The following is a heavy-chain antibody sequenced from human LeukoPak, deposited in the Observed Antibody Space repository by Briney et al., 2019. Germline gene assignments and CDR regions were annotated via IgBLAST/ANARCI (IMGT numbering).Heavy chain of an antibody. CDR1: GFTFSSNA. Sequence: PGGSLRLSCAASGFTFSSNAMRGVRQAPGKGLEWGSPISDGGRSTYYADSVMGRFTVSRDNSKNTLYVQRNSLRAEETAVYCCARRDSSSWYYFDYWGQGTLVTVSS. D-gene: IGHD6-13*01. CDR2: ISDGGRST. J-gene: IGHJ4*02. CDR3: ARRDSSSWYYFDY. V-gene: IGHV3-23*01.